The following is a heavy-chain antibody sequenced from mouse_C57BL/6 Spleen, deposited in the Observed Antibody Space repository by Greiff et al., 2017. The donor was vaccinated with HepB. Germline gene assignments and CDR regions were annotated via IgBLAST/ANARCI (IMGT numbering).Heavy chain of an antibody. CDR3: AKCYGSSAFAY. CDR1: GYTFTDYY. V-gene: IGHV1-26*01. Sequence: VQLQQSGPELVKPGASVKISCKASGYTFTDYYMNWVKQSPGKSLEWIGDINPNNGGTSYNQKFKGKATLTVDKSSSTAYMELRSLTSEDSAVYYCAKCYGSSAFAYWGQGTLVTVSA. D-gene: IGHD1-1*01. J-gene: IGHJ3*01. CDR2: INPNNGGT.